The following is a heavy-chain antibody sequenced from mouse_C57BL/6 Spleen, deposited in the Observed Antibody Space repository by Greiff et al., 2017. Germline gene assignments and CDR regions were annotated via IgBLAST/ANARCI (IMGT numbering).Heavy chain of an antibody. Sequence: EVKLMESGPELVKPGASVKISCKASGYSFTDYNMNWVKQSNGKSLEWIGVINPNYGTTSYNQKFKGKATLTVDQSSSTAYMQLNSLTSEDSAVYYCARSLDSSGWCAYWGQGTLVTVSA. J-gene: IGHJ3*01. CDR3: ARSLDSSGWCAY. V-gene: IGHV1-39*01. CDR1: GYSFTDYN. CDR2: INPNYGTT. D-gene: IGHD3-2*02.